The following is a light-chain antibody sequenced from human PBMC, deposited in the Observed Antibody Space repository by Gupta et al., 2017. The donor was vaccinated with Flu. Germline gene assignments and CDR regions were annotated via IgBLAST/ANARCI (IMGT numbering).Light chain of an antibody. Sequence: TLSLSPGERATLSCRASQRINRDYVVWYQQKPGQAPRLLLYGASTRATGIPDRFSGSGSGTEFTLTVSRLEPEDFAVYYCQHYDKSPLYTFGQGTKVEIK. J-gene: IGKJ2*01. CDR3: QHYDKSPLYT. V-gene: IGKV3-20*01. CDR1: QRINRDY. CDR2: GAS.